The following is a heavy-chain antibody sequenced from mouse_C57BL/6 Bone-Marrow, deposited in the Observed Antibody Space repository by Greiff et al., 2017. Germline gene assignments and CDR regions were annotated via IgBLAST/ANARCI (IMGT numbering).Heavy chain of an antibody. CDR1: GFTFSSYA. D-gene: IGHD1-1*01. CDR2: ISDGGSYT. Sequence: EVKLVESGGGLVKPGGSLKLSCAASGFTFSSYAMSWVRQTPGKRLEWVATISDGGSYTYYPNNVKGRFIISRDNAKNNPYLQMSHLKSEDTAMYYCARDCSNYWYFDVWGTGTTVTVSS. J-gene: IGHJ1*03. CDR3: ARDCSNYWYFDV. V-gene: IGHV5-4*01.